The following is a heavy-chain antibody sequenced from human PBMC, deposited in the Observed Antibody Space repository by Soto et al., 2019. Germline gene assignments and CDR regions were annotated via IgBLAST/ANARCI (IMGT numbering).Heavy chain of an antibody. V-gene: IGHV3-30-3*01. CDR2: ISYDGSNK. J-gene: IGHJ6*02. CDR3: ARDRVDYGMDV. Sequence: PGGSLRLSCAASGFTFSSYAMHWVRQAPGKGLEWVAVISYDGSNKYYADSVKGRFTISRDNSKNTLYLQMNSLRAEDTAVYYCARDRVDYGMDVWGQGTTVTVSS. CDR1: GFTFSSYA.